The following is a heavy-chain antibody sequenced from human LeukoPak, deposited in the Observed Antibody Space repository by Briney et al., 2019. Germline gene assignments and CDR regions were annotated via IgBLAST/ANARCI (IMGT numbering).Heavy chain of an antibody. V-gene: IGHV4-4*07. CDR2: IYTSGST. CDR3: ARGNYDSSGYYTEFAN. D-gene: IGHD3-22*01. J-gene: IGHJ4*02. CDR1: GGSISIYY. Sequence: PSETLSLTCTVSGGSISIYYWSWLRQPAGKGLEWIGRIYTSGSTDYNPSLKSRVTMSVDTSKNKFSLKVTSVTAADTAVYYCARGNYDSSGYYTEFANWGQGTLVTVSS.